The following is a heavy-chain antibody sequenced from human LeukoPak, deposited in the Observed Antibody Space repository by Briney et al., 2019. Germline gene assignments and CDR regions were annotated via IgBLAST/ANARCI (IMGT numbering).Heavy chain of an antibody. CDR3: AKDSKWRGYSYGYSDY. Sequence: GGSLRLSCTASGFTFGDYAMSWVRQAPGKGLEWVGFIRSKAYGGTTEYAASVKGRFTISRDNSKNSLYLQMNSLRTEDTALYYCAKDSKWRGYSYGYSDYWGQGTLVTVSS. V-gene: IGHV3-49*04. D-gene: IGHD5-18*01. CDR1: GFTFGDYA. CDR2: IRSKAYGGTT. J-gene: IGHJ4*02.